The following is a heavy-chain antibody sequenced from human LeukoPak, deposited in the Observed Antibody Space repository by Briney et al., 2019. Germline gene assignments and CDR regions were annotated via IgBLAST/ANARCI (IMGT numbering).Heavy chain of an antibody. CDR3: ARVSRGNSVGGDY. J-gene: IGHJ4*02. Sequence: PSETLSLTCTVSGGSISSGSYYWNWIRQPAGKGLEWIGRIYSSGSTNYNPSLKRRVTMSVDTSKNQCSLKLSSVTAADTAVYYCARVSRGNSVGGDYWGQGTLVTVSS. CDR2: IYSSGST. V-gene: IGHV4-61*02. CDR1: GGSISSGSYY. D-gene: IGHD4-23*01.